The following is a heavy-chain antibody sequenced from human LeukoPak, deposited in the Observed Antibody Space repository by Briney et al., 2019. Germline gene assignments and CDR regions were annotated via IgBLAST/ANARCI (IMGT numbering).Heavy chain of an antibody. CDR3: AKDRGYSFDAFDI. CDR1: GFTFSAYT. CDR2: VFYDGSNK. D-gene: IGHD5-18*01. V-gene: IGHV3-30-3*01. Sequence: KPGGSLRLSCSASGFTFSAYTMHWVRQAPGKGLEWVAIVFYDGSNKYYADSVKGRFTISKDNSKNALYLQMNSLRAEDTAVYYCAKDRGYSFDAFDIWGQGTMVTVSS. J-gene: IGHJ3*02.